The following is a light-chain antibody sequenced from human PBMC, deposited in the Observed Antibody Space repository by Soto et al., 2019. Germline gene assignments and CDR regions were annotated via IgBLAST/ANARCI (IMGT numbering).Light chain of an antibody. J-gene: IGKJ1*01. CDR3: QQLNTYPPT. V-gene: IGKV1-9*01. Sequence: IPLTQSPSSLSASVGARVTVTCRASQGISSFLAWYQMKPGKAPNLLIYAASTLRSGVPSRFSGSGSATDFTLTISSLQPDDSATYYCQQLNTYPPTFGQGTKVEIK. CDR2: AAS. CDR1: QGISSF.